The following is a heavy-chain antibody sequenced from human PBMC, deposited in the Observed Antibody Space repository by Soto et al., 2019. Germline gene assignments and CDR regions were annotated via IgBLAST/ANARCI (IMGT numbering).Heavy chain of an antibody. CDR2: IYYSGST. CDR3: ASLYYDFWSGYPYYYYGMDV. Sequence: QLQLQESGPGLVKPSETLSLTCTVSGGSISSSSYYWGWIRQPPGKGLEWIGSIYYSGSTYYNPSLKGRVTISVDTSKNQFSLKLSSVTAADTAVYYCASLYYDFWSGYPYYYYGMDVWGQGTTVTVSS. V-gene: IGHV4-39*01. J-gene: IGHJ6*02. CDR1: GGSISSSSYY. D-gene: IGHD3-3*01.